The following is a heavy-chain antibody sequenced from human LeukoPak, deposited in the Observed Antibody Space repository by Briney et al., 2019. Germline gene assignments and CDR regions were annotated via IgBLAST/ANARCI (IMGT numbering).Heavy chain of an antibody. V-gene: IGHV4-59*01. CDR3: AGGVDLPGAFDI. J-gene: IGHJ3*02. Sequence: KPSETLSLTCTVSGGSISSYYWSWVRQPPGKGLVWIGYIYYSGSTKYNPSLKTRVTISVDPSKNQFSLKLSYVTAADTAVYYCAGGVDLPGAFDIWGQGTMVTVSS. D-gene: IGHD1-14*01. CDR1: GGSISSYY. CDR2: IYYSGST.